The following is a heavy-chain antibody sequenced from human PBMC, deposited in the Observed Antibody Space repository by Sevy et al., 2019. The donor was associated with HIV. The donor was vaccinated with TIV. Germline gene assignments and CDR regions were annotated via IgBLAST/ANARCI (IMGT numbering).Heavy chain of an antibody. CDR1: GFTFSSYA. J-gene: IGHJ4*02. Sequence: GGSLRLSCAASGFTFSSYAMHWVRQAPGKGLEWVAVISYDGSNKYDADYVKGRFAISRDNSKNTQYLQMNSLRTEDKAVYYCARDRGSGKNVFFDFWGQGTLVTVSS. CDR3: ARDRGSGKNVFFDF. V-gene: IGHV3-30*09. D-gene: IGHD3-10*01. CDR2: ISYDGSNK.